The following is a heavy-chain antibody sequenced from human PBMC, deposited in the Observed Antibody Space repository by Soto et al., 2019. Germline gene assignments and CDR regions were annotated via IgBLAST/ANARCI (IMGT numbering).Heavy chain of an antibody. CDR2: IIPTFGTG. CDR3: ASFDGTLVRGGRSSPYEMDV. J-gene: IGHJ6*02. D-gene: IGHD3-10*01. V-gene: IGHV1-69*01. CDR1: GGTFNNYA. Sequence: QVLLVQSGPEVKKPGSSVKVSCKASGGTFNNYAINWVRQAPGKGLGWMGGIIPTFGTGNHAQKLQGRVTITADESTTTAYMELNSLRSEDTAIYYCASFDGTLVRGGRSSPYEMDVWGQGTTVIVSS.